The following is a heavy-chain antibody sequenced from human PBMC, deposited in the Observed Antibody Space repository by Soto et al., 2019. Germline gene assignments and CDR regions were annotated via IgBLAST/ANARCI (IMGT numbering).Heavy chain of an antibody. CDR2: IYYSGST. D-gene: IGHD1-26*01. J-gene: IGHJ4*02. Sequence: SETLSLTCTVSGGSISSYYWSWIRQPPGRGLEWIGYIYYSGSTNYNPSLKSRVTISVDTSKNQFSLKLSSVTAADTAVYYCARGNWESAPFDYWGQGTLVTVSS. CDR3: ARGNWESAPFDY. CDR1: GGSISSYY. V-gene: IGHV4-59*01.